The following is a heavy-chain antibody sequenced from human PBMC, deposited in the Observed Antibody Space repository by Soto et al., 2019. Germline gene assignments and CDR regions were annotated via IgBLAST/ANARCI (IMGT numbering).Heavy chain of an antibody. Sequence: QVQLQESGPGRVKPSQTLSLTCTVSGGSITSSGYYWSWIRQHPGEGLEWIGFTSNSGSTSYNPALKSRITLSVDTSSNQFSLNLKSVTAADTAVYYCARGGGSTKVDYWGQGTLVTVSP. CDR1: GGSITSSGYY. V-gene: IGHV4-31*03. CDR2: TSNSGST. J-gene: IGHJ4*02. CDR3: ARGGGSTKVDY. D-gene: IGHD2-2*01.